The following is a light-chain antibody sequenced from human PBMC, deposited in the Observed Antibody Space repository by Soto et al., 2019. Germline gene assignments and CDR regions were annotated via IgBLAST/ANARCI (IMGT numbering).Light chain of an antibody. CDR1: SSDVGGYNY. CDR2: EVS. V-gene: IGLV2-14*01. CDR3: SSYTGSSTV. J-gene: IGLJ3*02. Sequence: QSVLTQPASVSGSPGQSITISCTGTSSDVGGYNYVSWYQQHPGKAPKLMIYEVSNRPSGVSDRFSGSKSGNTASLTISGLQAEDEADYFCSSYTGSSTVFGGVTQLTVL.